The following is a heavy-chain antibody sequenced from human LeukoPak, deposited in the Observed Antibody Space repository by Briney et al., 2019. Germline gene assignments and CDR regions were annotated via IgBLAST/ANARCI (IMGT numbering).Heavy chain of an antibody. J-gene: IGHJ4*02. D-gene: IGHD6-13*01. Sequence: SETLSLTCTVSGGSISSSSYYWGWIRQPPGTGLEWIGSIYYSGSTYYNPSLKSRVTISVDTSKNQFSLKLSSVTAADTAVYYCARLYLGAAAAGSYYFDYWGQGTLVTVSS. V-gene: IGHV4-39*01. CDR3: ARLYLGAAAAGSYYFDY. CDR2: IYYSGST. CDR1: GGSISSSSYY.